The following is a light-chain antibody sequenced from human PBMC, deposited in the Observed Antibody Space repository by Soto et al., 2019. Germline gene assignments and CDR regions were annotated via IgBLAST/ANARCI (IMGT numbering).Light chain of an antibody. CDR1: SGAVTSGNY. CDR3: LLDCGGQFGV. J-gene: IGLJ2*01. Sequence: QAVVTQEPSLTVSPGGTVTLTCAPSSGAVTSGNYPNWFQQKPGQAPRALIYSTNHKYSWTPARFSGSLLGGKAALTLSGVQPEDEADYYCLLDCGGQFGVFGGGTKLTVL. CDR2: STN. V-gene: IGLV7-43*01.